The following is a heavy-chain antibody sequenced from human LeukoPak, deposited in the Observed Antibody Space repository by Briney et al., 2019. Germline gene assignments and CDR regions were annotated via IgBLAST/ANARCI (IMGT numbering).Heavy chain of an antibody. J-gene: IGHJ3*02. D-gene: IGHD2-15*01. V-gene: IGHV4-59*08. CDR2: IYYSGST. Sequence: SETLSLTCTVSGGSINSYYWSWIRQPPGKGLEWIGYIYYSGSTNYNPSLKSRVTISVDTSNNKFSLKLTSLTAADTAVYYCVRHLSAGRPAFDIWGQGTMVTVSS. CDR1: GGSINSYY. CDR3: VRHLSAGRPAFDI.